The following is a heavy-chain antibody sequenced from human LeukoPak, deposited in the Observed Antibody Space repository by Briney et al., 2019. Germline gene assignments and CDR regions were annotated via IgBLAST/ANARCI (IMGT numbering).Heavy chain of an antibody. CDR1: GGSISSYY. J-gene: IGHJ6*03. Sequence: SETLSLTCTVSGGSISSYYWSWIRQPPGKGLEWIGYFYYSGSTNYNPSLKSRVTISVDTSKNQFSLKLSSVTAADTAVYYCARDRCSGGSCHPYYYYMDVWGKGTTVTVSS. V-gene: IGHV4-59*01. CDR2: FYYSGST. CDR3: ARDRCSGGSCHPYYYYMDV. D-gene: IGHD2-15*01.